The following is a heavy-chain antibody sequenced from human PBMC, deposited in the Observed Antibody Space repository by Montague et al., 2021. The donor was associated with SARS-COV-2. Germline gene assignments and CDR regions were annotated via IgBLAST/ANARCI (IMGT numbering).Heavy chain of an antibody. CDR2: IYFNGNT. V-gene: IGHV4-61*03. CDR3: AREVVGVKTNWLDT. CDR1: GVSVSSNNYY. J-gene: IGHJ5*02. D-gene: IGHD3-16*01. Sequence: SETLSLTCSVSGVSVSSNNYYWTWIRRPPGKGLEWIGYIYFNGNTILXPSLEGRVTTPIDTSKNHFSLRLTSVTPADTAVYYCAREVVGVKTNWLDTWGQGTLVTVSS.